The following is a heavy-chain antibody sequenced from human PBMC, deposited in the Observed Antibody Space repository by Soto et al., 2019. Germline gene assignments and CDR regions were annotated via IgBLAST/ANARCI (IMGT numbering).Heavy chain of an antibody. V-gene: IGHV3-23*01. CDR1: GFTFSHFG. CDR2: IKDSGSEK. D-gene: IGHD2-2*02. J-gene: IGHJ5*02. Sequence: PGGSLRLSCTASGFTFSHFGMSWVRQAPGRGLEWVATIKDSGSEKYYADSVKGRFTISRDNSKNTLYLQMNSLRAEDTAVYYCAKDRGSGSTSWYNGWFDPWGQGTLVTVSS. CDR3: AKDRGSGSTSWYNGWFDP.